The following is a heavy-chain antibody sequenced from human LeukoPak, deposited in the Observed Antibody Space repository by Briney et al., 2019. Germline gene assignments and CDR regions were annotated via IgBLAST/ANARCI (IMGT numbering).Heavy chain of an antibody. CDR2: IYTSGST. CDR3: ARGPYKYDGSGAFDI. D-gene: IGHD3-22*01. J-gene: IGHJ3*02. CDR1: GDSISSGDYY. Sequence: SQTLSLTCTVSGDSISSGDYYWSWIRQPAGKGLEWIGRIYTSGSTNYNPSLKSRVTISVDTSKNQFSLRLTSVTAADTAVYYCARGPYKYDGSGAFDIWGQGTMVTVSS. V-gene: IGHV4-61*02.